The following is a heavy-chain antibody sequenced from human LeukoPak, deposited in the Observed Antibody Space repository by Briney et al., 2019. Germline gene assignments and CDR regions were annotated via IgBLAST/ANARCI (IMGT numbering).Heavy chain of an antibody. D-gene: IGHD3-22*01. V-gene: IGHV1-2*02. Sequence: ASVKVSCKASGYTISDYFMHWVRQAPGQGLEWMGWINPNTNGINYAHKFQGRITMTRSTSITTAYMELSSLRSEDTAVYYCGRGLGTYDSSELTWPMISFWGQGTVVTVSS. J-gene: IGHJ4*02. CDR2: INPNTNGI. CDR1: GYTISDYF. CDR3: GRGLGTYDSSELTWPMISF.